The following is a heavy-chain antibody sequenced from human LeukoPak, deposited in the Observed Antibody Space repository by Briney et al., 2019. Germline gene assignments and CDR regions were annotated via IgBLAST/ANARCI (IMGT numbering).Heavy chain of an antibody. CDR3: AKDSDSSGWYSPNYYYGMDV. D-gene: IGHD6-19*01. Sequence: GGSLRLSCAASGFTFSSYGMHWVRQAPGKGLEWVAVISYDGSNKYYADSVKGRFTISRGNSKNTLYLQMNSLRAEDTAVYYCAKDSDSSGWYSPNYYYGMDVWGQGTTVTVSS. V-gene: IGHV3-30*18. CDR2: ISYDGSNK. J-gene: IGHJ6*02. CDR1: GFTFSSYG.